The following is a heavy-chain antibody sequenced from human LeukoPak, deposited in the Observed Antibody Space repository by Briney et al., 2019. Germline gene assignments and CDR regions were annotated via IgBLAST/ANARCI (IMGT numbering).Heavy chain of an antibody. CDR3: ARYGRGDGYNYFDY. J-gene: IGHJ4*02. CDR2: IYYSGST. V-gene: IGHV4-59*01. Sequence: PSETLSLTCAVYGGSFSGYYWSWIRQPPGKGLEWIGYIYYSGSTNYNPSLKSRVTISVDTSKNQFSLKLSSVTAADTAVYYCARYGRGDGYNYFDYWGQGTLVTVSS. D-gene: IGHD5-24*01. CDR1: GGSFSGYY.